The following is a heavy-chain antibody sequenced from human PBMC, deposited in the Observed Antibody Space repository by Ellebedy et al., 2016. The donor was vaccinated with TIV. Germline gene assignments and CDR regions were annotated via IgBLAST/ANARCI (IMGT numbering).Heavy chain of an antibody. Sequence: ASVKVSXKASGYTFTGYYMHWVRQAPGQGLEWMGIINPSGGSTSYAQKFQGRVTMTRNTSISTAYMELSSLRSEDTAVYYCATEFLVQDVWGQGTTVTVSS. CDR1: GYTFTGYY. CDR3: ATEFLVQDV. J-gene: IGHJ6*02. V-gene: IGHV1-46*01. D-gene: IGHD2-21*01. CDR2: INPSGGST.